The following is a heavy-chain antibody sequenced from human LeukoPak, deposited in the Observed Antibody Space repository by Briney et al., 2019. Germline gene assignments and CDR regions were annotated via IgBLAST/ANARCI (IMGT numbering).Heavy chain of an antibody. D-gene: IGHD6-13*01. J-gene: IGHJ4*02. CDR1: GGSISSSTYY. CDR2: IYYSGST. Sequence: PSETLSLTCTVSGGSISSSTYYWGWIRQPPGKGLEWIGSIYYSGSTYYNPSLKSRVTISVDTSKNQFSLKLSSVTAADTAVYYCAGEQLGRYSFDYWGQGTLVTVSS. V-gene: IGHV4-39*07. CDR3: AGEQLGRYSFDY.